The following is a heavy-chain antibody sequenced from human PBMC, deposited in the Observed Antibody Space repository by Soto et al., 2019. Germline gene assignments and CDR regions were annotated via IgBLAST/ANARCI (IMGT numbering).Heavy chain of an antibody. D-gene: IGHD5-18*01. CDR3: ATLNSFGSDY. Sequence: GGSLRLSCAASGFTFSSYWMHWVRQTAGKGLVWVSQINSDGSATRYADSVKGRFTISRDNAKNTVYLQMNSLRAEDMAVYYCATLNSFGSDYWGQGTLVTVSS. CDR2: INSDGSAT. V-gene: IGHV3-74*01. CDR1: GFTFSSYW. J-gene: IGHJ4*02.